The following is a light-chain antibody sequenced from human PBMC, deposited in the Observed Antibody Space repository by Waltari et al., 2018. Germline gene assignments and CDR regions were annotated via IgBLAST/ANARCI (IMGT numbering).Light chain of an antibody. CDR3: HQYNDGPPFN. V-gene: IGKV3-15*01. J-gene: IGKJ2*01. CDR1: QSVTTN. Sequence: EIVMTQSPATLSVSPGERAIISCRASQSVTTNLAWYQQKPGQPPSLLIYGSSTRATDIPARFSGSRSGTEFTLTITSLQSEDFAVYYCHQYNDGPPFNFGQGTKLEIK. CDR2: GSS.